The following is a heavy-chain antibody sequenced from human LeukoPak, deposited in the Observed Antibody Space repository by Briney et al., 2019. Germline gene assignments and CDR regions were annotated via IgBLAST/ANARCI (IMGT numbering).Heavy chain of an antibody. CDR3: ARDFCSVSSCPPWD. J-gene: IGHJ4*02. V-gene: IGHV4-59*01. CDR1: GGSISSYY. D-gene: IGHD2-15*01. CDR2: IYYSGST. Sequence: PSETLSLTCTVSGGSISSYYWSWIRQPPGKGLEWIGYIYYSGSTNYNPSLKSRVTISVDTSKNQFSLRLSSVTAADTAVYYCARDFCSVSSCPPWDWGQGTLVTVSS.